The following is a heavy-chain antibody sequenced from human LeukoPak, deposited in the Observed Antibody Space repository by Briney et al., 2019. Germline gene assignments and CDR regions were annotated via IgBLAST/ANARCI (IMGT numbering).Heavy chain of an antibody. V-gene: IGHV1-69*13. CDR1: GGTFSSYA. CDR3: ARSSYQLPQRYYFDY. CDR2: IVPIFGTA. D-gene: IGHD2-2*01. Sequence: ASVKVSCKASGGTFSSYAISWVRQAPGQGLEWMGGIVPIFGTANYAQKFQGRVTITADESTSTAYMELSSLRSEDTAVYYCARSSYQLPQRYYFDYWGQGTLVTVSS. J-gene: IGHJ4*02.